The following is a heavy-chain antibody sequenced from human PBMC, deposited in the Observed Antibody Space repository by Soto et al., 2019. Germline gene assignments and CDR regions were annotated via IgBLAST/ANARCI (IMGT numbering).Heavy chain of an antibody. Sequence: SGPTLVNPTQTLTLTCTFSGFSLTTGGVGVGWIRQPPGRSLEWLAVIYWNDDRRRSPSLENMLTITKDTSKNQVVLTMTNMDPVDTATYYCIYRRASWDYHGLDVWGQGTPVTVSS. D-gene: IGHD2-21*01. J-gene: IGHJ6*02. CDR3: IYRRASWDYHGLDV. V-gene: IGHV2-5*01. CDR2: IYWNDDR. CDR1: GFSLTTGGVG.